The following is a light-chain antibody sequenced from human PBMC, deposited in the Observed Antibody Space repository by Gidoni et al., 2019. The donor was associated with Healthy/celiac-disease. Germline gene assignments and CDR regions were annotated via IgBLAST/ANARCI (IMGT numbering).Light chain of an antibody. Sequence: APTQPASVSGSPGQSITISYIGTSSDVGSYNVVSWYQQHPGKAPNLMIYEVSKRPPGVSHLFSCTTAGNPSPLTIAGLQADDEADYYCCSYAGRSTFVVFGGGTKLTVL. J-gene: IGLJ2*01. CDR3: CSYAGRSTFVV. CDR1: SSDVGSYNV. CDR2: EVS. V-gene: IGLV2-23*02.